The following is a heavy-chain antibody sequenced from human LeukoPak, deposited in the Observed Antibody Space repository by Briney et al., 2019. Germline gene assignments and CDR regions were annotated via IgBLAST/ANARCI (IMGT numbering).Heavy chain of an antibody. D-gene: IGHD3-9*01. Sequence: ASVKVSCKASGYTFTSYGISWVRQAPGQGLEWMGWISAYNGNTNFAQRLQGRVTMTTDTSTSTAYMELRSLRAEDTAVYYCAKDQVFSYYDILTGRSDYYYMDVWGKGTTVTVSS. V-gene: IGHV1-18*01. CDR1: GYTFTSYG. J-gene: IGHJ6*03. CDR3: AKDQVFSYYDILTGRSDYYYMDV. CDR2: ISAYNGNT.